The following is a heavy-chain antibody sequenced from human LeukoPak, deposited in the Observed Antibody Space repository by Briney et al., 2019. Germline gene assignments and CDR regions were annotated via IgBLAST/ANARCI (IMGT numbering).Heavy chain of an antibody. CDR3: ANVHSVWSGYFDY. D-gene: IGHD6-19*01. V-gene: IGHV3-23*01. CDR2: FSNSGGNT. Sequence: GGSLRLSCAASGFTFSSYVMTWVRQAPGKGLEWVSGFSNSGGNTYYADSVKGRFTISRDNSKNTLYLQMSSLRAEDTAVYFCANVHSVWSGYFDYWGRGTLVTVSS. CDR1: GFTFSSYV. J-gene: IGHJ4*02.